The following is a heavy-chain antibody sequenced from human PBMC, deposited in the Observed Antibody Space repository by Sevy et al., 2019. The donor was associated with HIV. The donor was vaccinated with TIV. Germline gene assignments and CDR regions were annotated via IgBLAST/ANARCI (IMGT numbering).Heavy chain of an antibody. CDR3: TKGIVGATWDWFDP. D-gene: IGHD1-26*01. CDR2: IKSRHDGGTT. CDR1: GFTFNEAW. J-gene: IGHJ5*02. V-gene: IGHV3-15*01. Sequence: GGSLRLSCAASGFTFNEAWMSWVRQAPGKGLEWVGRIKSRHDGGTTDYAATVKGRFIISRDDPTDMLYLQMYSLKTEDTAVYYCTKGIVGATWDWFDPWGQGTLVTVSS.